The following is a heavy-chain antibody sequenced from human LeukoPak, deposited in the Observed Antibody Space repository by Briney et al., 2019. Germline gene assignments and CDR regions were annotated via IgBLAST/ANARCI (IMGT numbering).Heavy chain of an antibody. D-gene: IGHD2-2*01. V-gene: IGHV3-21*01. CDR2: FSSSSSYI. CDR1: GFTFSSYS. CDR3: ARSSSTSYPGLDAFDI. Sequence: GGSLRLSCAASGFTFSSYSMNWVRQAPGKGLEWASSFSSSSSYIYYADSVKGRFTISRDNAKNSLYLQMNSLRAEDTAVYYCARSSSTSYPGLDAFDIWGQGTMVTVSS. J-gene: IGHJ3*02.